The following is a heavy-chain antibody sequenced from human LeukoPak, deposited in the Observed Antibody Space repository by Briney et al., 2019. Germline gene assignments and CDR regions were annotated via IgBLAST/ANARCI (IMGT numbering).Heavy chain of an antibody. CDR2: IYYSGST. J-gene: IGHJ3*02. CDR3: ARDSTDSSGYYYAFDI. V-gene: IGHV4-61*08. CDR1: GGSISSGGYY. Sequence: SETLSLTCTVSGGSISSGGYYWSWVRQHPGKGLEWIGYIYYSGSTNYNPSLKSRVTISVDTSKNQFSLKLSSVTAADTAVYYCARDSTDSSGYYYAFDIWGQGTMVTVSS. D-gene: IGHD3-22*01.